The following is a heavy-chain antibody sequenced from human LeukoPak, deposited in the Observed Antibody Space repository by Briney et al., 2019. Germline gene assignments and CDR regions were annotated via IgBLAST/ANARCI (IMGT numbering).Heavy chain of an antibody. CDR2: IRSTANGYAT. J-gene: IGHJ4*02. CDR1: GFTFSGSA. D-gene: IGHD6-19*01. V-gene: IGHV3-73*01. CDR3: AKDLLTVAEFDY. Sequence: PGGSLRLSCAASGFTFSGSALHWVRQASGKGLEWVGRIRSTANGYATAYAASVKGRFTISRDDSKNTLYLQMSSLRAEDTAVYYCAKDLLTVAEFDYWGQGTLVTVSS.